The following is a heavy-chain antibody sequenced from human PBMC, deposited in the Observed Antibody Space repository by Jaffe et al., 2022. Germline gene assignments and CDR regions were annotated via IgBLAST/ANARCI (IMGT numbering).Heavy chain of an antibody. V-gene: IGHV3-49*03. CDR1: GFTFGDYG. CDR3: TRNERVTTDP. J-gene: IGHJ5*02. Sequence: EVQLVESGGGLVQPGRSLRLSCTASGFTFGDYGINWFRQAPGKGLEWVGYIRRKVYGGTTEYAASVKGRFTISRDDSKSIAYLQMNSLKSEDTAVYYCTRNERVTTDPWGQGTVVTVSS. CDR2: IRRKVYGGTT. D-gene: IGHD4-17*01.